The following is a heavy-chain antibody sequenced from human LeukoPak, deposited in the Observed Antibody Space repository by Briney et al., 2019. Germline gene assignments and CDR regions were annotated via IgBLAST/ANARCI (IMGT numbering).Heavy chain of an antibody. J-gene: IGHJ4*02. D-gene: IGHD3-16*02. CDR1: GGSISIYY. V-gene: IGHV4-59*12. Sequence: SETLSLTCTVSGGSISIYYWSWIRQPPGKGLEWLGYVYNSGSTDYNPSLKSRVTISADTSKNQFSLRLNSVTAADTAMYYCARSHDHLWGNYPDYWGQGTLVTVSS. CDR2: VYNSGST. CDR3: ARSHDHLWGNYPDY.